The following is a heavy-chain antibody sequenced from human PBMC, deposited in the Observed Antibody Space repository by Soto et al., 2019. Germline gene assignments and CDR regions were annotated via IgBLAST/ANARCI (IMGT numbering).Heavy chain of an antibody. D-gene: IGHD1-1*01. CDR3: ARGLATLPVFAFEI. Sequence: SGPTLVNPTQTPTLTCTFSGFSLSTSGVGVGWIRQPPGKALEWLALIYWNDDKRYSPSLKSRLTITKDTSKNQVVLTMTNMDPVDTASYYCARGLATLPVFAFEIWGQGTVVTVSS. CDR2: IYWNDDK. V-gene: IGHV2-5*01. CDR1: GFSLSTSGVG. J-gene: IGHJ3*02.